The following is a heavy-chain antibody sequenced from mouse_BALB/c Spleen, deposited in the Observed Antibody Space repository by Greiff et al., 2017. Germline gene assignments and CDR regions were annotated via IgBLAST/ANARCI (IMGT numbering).Heavy chain of an antibody. V-gene: IGHV3-6*02. Sequence: EVKLMESGPGLVKPSQSLSLTCSVTGYSITSGYYWNWIRQFPGNKLEWMGYISYDGSNNYNPSLKNRISITRDTSKNQFFLKLNSVTTEDTATYYCARGGYDGFDYGGQGTTLTVSS. J-gene: IGHJ2*01. CDR2: ISYDGSN. CDR3: ARGGYDGFDY. CDR1: GYSITSGYY. D-gene: IGHD2-14*01.